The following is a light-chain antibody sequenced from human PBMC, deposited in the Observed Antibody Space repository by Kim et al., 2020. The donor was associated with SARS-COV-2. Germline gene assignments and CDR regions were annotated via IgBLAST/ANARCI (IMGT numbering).Light chain of an antibody. CDR2: YDS. Sequence: PGKTARITCGGNNIGSKSVHWYQQKPGQAPVLVIYYDSDRPSGIPERFSGSNSGNTATLTISRVDAGDEADYYCQVWDSSSDHWVFGGGTKVTVL. CDR3: QVWDSSSDHWV. J-gene: IGLJ3*02. CDR1: NIGSKS. V-gene: IGLV3-21*04.